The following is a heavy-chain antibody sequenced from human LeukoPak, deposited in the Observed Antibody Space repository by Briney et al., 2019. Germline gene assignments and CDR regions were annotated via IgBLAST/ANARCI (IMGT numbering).Heavy chain of an antibody. D-gene: IGHD4-23*01. V-gene: IGHV3-11*01. Sequence: GGSLRLSCAASGFTFSDYNMRWIRQAPGKGLEWVSSISRSGSTKYYADSVKGRFTISRDNSKNTLYLQMNSLRTEDTAVYYCAKSGNNRFDYWGQGTLVTVSS. CDR1: GFTFSDYN. J-gene: IGHJ4*02. CDR2: ISRSGSTK. CDR3: AKSGNNRFDY.